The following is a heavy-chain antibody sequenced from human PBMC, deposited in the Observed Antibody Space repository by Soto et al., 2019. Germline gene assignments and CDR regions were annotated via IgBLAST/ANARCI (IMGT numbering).Heavy chain of an antibody. CDR1: GGSISSGGYY. V-gene: IGHV4-31*03. J-gene: IGHJ4*02. CDR3: ARGVDYYFDY. Sequence: SETLSLTCTFSGGSISSGGYYLSWIRQHPGKGLEWIGYIYYSGSTYYNPSLKSRVTISVDTSKNQFSLKLSSVTAADTAVYYCARGVDYYFDYWGQGTLVTVSS. CDR2: IYYSGST.